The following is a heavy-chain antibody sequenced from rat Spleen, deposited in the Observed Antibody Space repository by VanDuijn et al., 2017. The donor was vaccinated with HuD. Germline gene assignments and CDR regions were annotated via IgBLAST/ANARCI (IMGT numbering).Heavy chain of an antibody. Sequence: EVQLVESGGGLVQPGRSLKLSCAASGFTFSNYGMHWIRQAPGEGLEWISSISPDGGSTYYPDSVKGRFTISRNNAENTVYLQMNSLRSEDTATYYCGKDMNYYSTYPFYVMGDWGQGASVTVSS. CDR1: GFTFSNYG. CDR2: ISPDGGST. V-gene: IGHV5-58*01. J-gene: IGHJ4*01. CDR3: GKDMNYYSTYPFYVMGD. D-gene: IGHD1-2*01.